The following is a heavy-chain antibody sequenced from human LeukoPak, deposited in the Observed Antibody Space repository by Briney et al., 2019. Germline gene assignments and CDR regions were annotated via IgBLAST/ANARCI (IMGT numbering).Heavy chain of an antibody. Sequence: PGGSLRLSCAASGFTFSSYWMHWFRQAPGKGLVWVARINSDGSSTNYADSVKGRFTISRDNAKSTLYLQMNSLRAEDTAVYYCARLTPPFDYWGPGTLATVSS. J-gene: IGHJ4*02. D-gene: IGHD3-16*01. CDR3: ARLTPPFDY. CDR2: INSDGSST. V-gene: IGHV3-74*01. CDR1: GFTFSSYW.